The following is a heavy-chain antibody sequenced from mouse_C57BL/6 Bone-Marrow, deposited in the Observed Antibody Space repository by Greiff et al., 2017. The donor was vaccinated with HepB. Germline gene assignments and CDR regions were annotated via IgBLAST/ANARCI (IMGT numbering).Heavy chain of an antibody. CDR2: ISDGGSYT. CDR3: ARLLFWYFDV. J-gene: IGHJ1*03. V-gene: IGHV5-4*01. CDR1: GFTFSSYA. Sequence: EVLLVESGGGLVKPGGSLKLSCAASGFTFSSYAMSWVRQTPDKRLEWVATISDGGSYTDYPDNVKGRFTISRDNAKNNLYLQMSHLKSEDTAMYYCARLLFWYFDVWGTGTTVTVSS.